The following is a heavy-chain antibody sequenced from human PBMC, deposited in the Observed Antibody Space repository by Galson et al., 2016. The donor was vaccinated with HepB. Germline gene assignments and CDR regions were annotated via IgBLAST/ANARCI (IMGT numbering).Heavy chain of an antibody. V-gene: IGHV4-39*01. CDR3: ARQRYCSGGSCTYYYYTLDV. J-gene: IGHJ6*02. Sequence: TLSLTCTVSGGSISSSSYYWGWIRQPPGKGLEWIGSIYYSGSTYYNPSLKSRVTISVDTSKNQFSLKLSSVTAADTAVYYCARQRYCSGGSCTYYYYTLDVWGQGTTVTVSS. CDR1: GGSISSSSYY. CDR2: IYYSGST. D-gene: IGHD2-15*01.